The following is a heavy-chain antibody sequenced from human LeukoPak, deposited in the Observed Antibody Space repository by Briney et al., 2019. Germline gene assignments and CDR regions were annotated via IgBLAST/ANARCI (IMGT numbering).Heavy chain of an antibody. Sequence: SETLSLTCTVSGGSISSYYWSWIRQPSGKGLEWIGYIYYSGSTNYKSSLKSRVTMSVDTSKNQFSLKLSSVTAADTAVYYCARDGYSAHDGLWGQGTLVTVSS. CDR1: GGSISSYY. D-gene: IGHD5-12*01. CDR3: ARDGYSAHDGL. V-gene: IGHV4-59*01. J-gene: IGHJ4*02. CDR2: IYYSGST.